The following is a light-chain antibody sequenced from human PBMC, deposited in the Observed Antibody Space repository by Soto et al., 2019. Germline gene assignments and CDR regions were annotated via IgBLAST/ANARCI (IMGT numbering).Light chain of an antibody. CDR3: FSHRSGDSPV. Sequence: NQPASVSGSPGQSITIACTGTISDIGAYNYVSWYQQYPGKAPKLVIYGVTNRPSGVSNRFSGSKTGNTASLTISGLQAEDEADYYCFSHRSGDSPVFGTGTKVTVL. V-gene: IGLV2-14*01. CDR1: ISDIGAYNY. J-gene: IGLJ1*01. CDR2: GVT.